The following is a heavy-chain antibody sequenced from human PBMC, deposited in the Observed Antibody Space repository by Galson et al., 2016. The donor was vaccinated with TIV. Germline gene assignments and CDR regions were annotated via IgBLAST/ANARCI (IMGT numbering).Heavy chain of an antibody. CDR2: ITEDGSEK. CDR1: GFPFRDYW. Sequence: SLRLSCAGSGFPFRDYWMTWVRQAPGKGLEWVASITEDGSEKRYLDSVKGRFTFSRDNAKNSLYLQMRSLGAEDTAVYYCARLGPSSVFDNWGQGALVTVSS. CDR3: ARLGPSSVFDN. V-gene: IGHV3-7*01. J-gene: IGHJ4*02.